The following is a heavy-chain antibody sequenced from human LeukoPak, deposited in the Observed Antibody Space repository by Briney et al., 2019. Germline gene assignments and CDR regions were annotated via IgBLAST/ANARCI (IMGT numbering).Heavy chain of an antibody. J-gene: IGHJ4*02. CDR1: GFTFSNFA. V-gene: IGHV3-23*01. CDR2: ISGSGGST. CDR3: AREGPYYFDY. Sequence: PGGSLRLSCAASGFTFSNFAMSWVRQAPGKGLEWVSAISGSGGSTYYADSVKGRFTISRDNSKNTLYLQMNSLRAEDAAVYYCAREGPYYFDYWGQGTLVTVSS.